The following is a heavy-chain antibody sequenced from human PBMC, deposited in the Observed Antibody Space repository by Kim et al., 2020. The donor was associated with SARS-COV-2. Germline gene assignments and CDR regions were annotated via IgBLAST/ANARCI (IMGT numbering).Heavy chain of an antibody. CDR1: GGTFSSYA. V-gene: IGHV1-69*13. Sequence: SVKVSCKASGGTFSSYAISWVRQAPGQGLEWMGGIIPIFGTANYAQKFQGRVTITADESTSTAYMELSSLRSEDTAVYYCARVRLVPAAIYYYYGMDVWGQGTTVTVSS. CDR2: IIPIFGTA. D-gene: IGHD2-2*02. J-gene: IGHJ6*02. CDR3: ARVRLVPAAIYYYYGMDV.